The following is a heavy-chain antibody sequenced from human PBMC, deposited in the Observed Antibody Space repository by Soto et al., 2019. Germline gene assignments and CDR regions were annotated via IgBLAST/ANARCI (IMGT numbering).Heavy chain of an antibody. CDR3: ARLRSSSWYSDY. J-gene: IGHJ4*02. Sequence: SETLSLTCTVSGGSIRSISYYWGWIRQPPGKGLEWIGSIYYSGSTYYNPSLKSRVTISVDTSKNQFSLKLSSVTAADTAVYYCARLRSSSWYSDYWGQGTLVTVS. CDR2: IYYSGST. V-gene: IGHV4-39*01. CDR1: GGSIRSISYY. D-gene: IGHD6-13*01.